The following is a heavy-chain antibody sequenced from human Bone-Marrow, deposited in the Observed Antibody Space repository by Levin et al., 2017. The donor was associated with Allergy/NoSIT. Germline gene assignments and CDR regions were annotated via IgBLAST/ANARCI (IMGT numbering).Heavy chain of an antibody. V-gene: IGHV3-23*01. J-gene: IGHJ4*02. CDR2: ITGSGDLT. D-gene: IGHD2-15*01. CDR3: GKVVCSGDTSKSAPPDY. CDR1: GFAFSTYA. Sequence: GGSLRLSCAASGFAFSTYAMSWVRQAPGKGLEWVSSITGSGDLTYYADSVKGRHTISRDNSKNMLYLQMDSLRAEDTAVYYGGKVVCSGDTSKSAPPDYWGQGTLVTVSS.